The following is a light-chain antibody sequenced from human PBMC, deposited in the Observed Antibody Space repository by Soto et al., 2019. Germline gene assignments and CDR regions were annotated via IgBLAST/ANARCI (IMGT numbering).Light chain of an antibody. CDR2: AAS. V-gene: IGKV3-20*01. J-gene: IGKJ1*01. CDR3: QQCGSSPWT. CDR1: QSVSSYY. Sequence: EILLTQSPGTLALSKGERATLSCRASQSVSSYYLAWYQQKPGQAPRLLIYAASSRATGIPDRFSGGGSGTDFTLTISRLEPEDFAVYYCQQCGSSPWTFGQGTKVDFK.